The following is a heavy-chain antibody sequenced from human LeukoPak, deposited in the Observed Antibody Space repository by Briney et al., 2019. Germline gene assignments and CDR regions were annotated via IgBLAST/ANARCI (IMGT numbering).Heavy chain of an antibody. CDR3: ARDPNGSGNNWFDP. CDR1: GGTFSSYA. CDR2: IIPIFGTA. D-gene: IGHD3-10*01. J-gene: IGHJ5*02. Sequence: SVKVSCKASGGTFSSYAISWVRQAPGQGLEWMGGIIPIFGTANYAQKFQGRVTITADKSTSTAYMELSSLRSEDTAVYYCARDPNGSGNNWFDPWGQGTLVTVSS. V-gene: IGHV1-69*06.